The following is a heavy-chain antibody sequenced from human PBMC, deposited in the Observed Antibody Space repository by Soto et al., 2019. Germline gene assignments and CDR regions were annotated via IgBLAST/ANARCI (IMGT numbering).Heavy chain of an antibody. CDR1: EFTVSSNY. V-gene: IGHV3-66*01. J-gene: IGHJ4*02. Sequence: GGSLRLSCAASEFTVSSNYMIWVRQAPGKGLEWVSVIYSGGSTYYADSVKGRFTISRDNSRNILYLQMNSLRAVDTAVYYCARISVGSYVDYWGQGNLVTVSS. CDR2: IYSGGST. CDR3: ARISVGSYVDY. D-gene: IGHD5-18*01.